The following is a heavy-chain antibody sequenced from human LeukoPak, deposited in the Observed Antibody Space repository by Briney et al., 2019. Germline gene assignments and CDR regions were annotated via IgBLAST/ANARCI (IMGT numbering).Heavy chain of an antibody. CDR1: GFSFSTYW. CDR3: ARGYDIYPLGWWFDP. J-gene: IGHJ5*02. CDR2: INSDGSIA. V-gene: IGHV3-74*01. D-gene: IGHD5-12*01. Sequence: GGSLGVSCEVSGFSFSTYWMHWVRQAPGKGLVWVSRINSDGSIAYYADSVKGRFTISRDNAKDALYLQMNSLRDEDTAVYYCARGYDIYPLGWWFDPWGQGTRVTVSS.